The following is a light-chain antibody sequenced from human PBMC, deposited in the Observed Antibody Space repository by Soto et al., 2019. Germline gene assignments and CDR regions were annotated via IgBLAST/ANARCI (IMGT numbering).Light chain of an antibody. Sequence: DIQLTQSPSFLSASVGDRVSITCRASQGVRSHLAWYQQKPGRAPKVLIYDASTMQSGVPSRFSGSGSGTEFTLTVSSLQPEDFATYYCQQLDSYPLTFGGGTKVEIK. V-gene: IGKV1-9*01. CDR1: QGVRSH. CDR3: QQLDSYPLT. J-gene: IGKJ4*01. CDR2: DAS.